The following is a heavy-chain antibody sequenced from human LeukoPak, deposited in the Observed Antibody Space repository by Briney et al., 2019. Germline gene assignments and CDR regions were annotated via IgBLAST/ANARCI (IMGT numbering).Heavy chain of an antibody. CDR2: ISYDGSNK. D-gene: IGHD6-19*01. J-gene: IGHJ4*02. CDR3: ARESGINSGWSIYFDY. CDR1: GFTFSSYG. V-gene: IGHV3-30*03. Sequence: PGGSLRLSCAASGFTFSSYGMHWVRQAPGKGLEWVAVISYDGSNKYYADSVKGRFTISRDNSKNTLYLQMNSLRAEDTAVYYCARESGINSGWSIYFDYWGQGTLVTVSS.